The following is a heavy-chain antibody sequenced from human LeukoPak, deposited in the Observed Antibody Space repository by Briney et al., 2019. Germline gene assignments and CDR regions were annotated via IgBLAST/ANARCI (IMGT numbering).Heavy chain of an antibody. CDR1: GGTFSSYA. D-gene: IGHD5-18*01. V-gene: IGHV1-69*05. J-gene: IGHJ4*02. CDR3: ARRNSYGFIFDY. CDR2: IIPIFGTA. Sequence: ASVKVSCKASGGTFSSYAISWVRQAPGQGLEWMGGIIPIFGTANYAQKFQGRVTITTDESTSTAYTELSSLRSEDTAVYYCARRNSYGFIFDYWGQGTLVTVSS.